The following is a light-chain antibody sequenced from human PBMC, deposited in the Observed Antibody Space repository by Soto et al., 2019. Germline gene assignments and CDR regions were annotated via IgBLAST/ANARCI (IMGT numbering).Light chain of an antibody. J-gene: IGKJ4*01. Sequence: DIQMTQSPSTLSASVGDRVTITCRASQSISSWLAWYQQKPGKAPKLLIYDASSLESGVPSRLSGSGSDTAFTLTINNLQPDDFATYHCQQYNRYALTFGGGTKVEIK. CDR2: DAS. CDR3: QQYNRYALT. V-gene: IGKV1-5*01. CDR1: QSISSW.